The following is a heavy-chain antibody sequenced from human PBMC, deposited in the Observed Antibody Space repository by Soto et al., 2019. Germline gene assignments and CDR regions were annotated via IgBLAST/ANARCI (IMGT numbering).Heavy chain of an antibody. CDR3: AIITRGFSMDV. Sequence: EVQLVESGGGLVQPGGSLRLSCAASGFTFSAYWMSWVRQTPGKGLEWVANIKHDGSEKYYVDSVKGRFTISRDNAKNSLFLEMTSLRAADTAVFYCAIITRGFSMDVWGQGTTVTVSS. CDR2: IKHDGSEK. V-gene: IGHV3-7*01. CDR1: GFTFSAYW. D-gene: IGHD1-20*01. J-gene: IGHJ6*02.